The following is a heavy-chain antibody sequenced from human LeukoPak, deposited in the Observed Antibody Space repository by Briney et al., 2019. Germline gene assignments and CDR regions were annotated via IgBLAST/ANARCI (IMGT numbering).Heavy chain of an antibody. V-gene: IGHV3-23*01. CDR3: AREGYYYDSSGYYQRGLTFDI. J-gene: IGHJ3*02. D-gene: IGHD3-22*01. CDR1: GFTFSSYW. CDR2: ISGSGGST. Sequence: GGSLRLSCAASGFTFSSYWMSWVRQAPGKGLEWVSAISGSGGSTYCADSVKGRFTISRDNSKNTLYLQMNSLRAEDTAVYYCAREGYYYDSSGYYQRGLTFDIWGQGTMVTVSS.